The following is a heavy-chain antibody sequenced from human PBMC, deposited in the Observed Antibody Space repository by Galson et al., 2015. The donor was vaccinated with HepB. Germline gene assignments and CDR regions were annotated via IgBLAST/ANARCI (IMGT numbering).Heavy chain of an antibody. D-gene: IGHD3-10*01. Sequence: SLRLSRAASGFTFSSYAMHWVRQAPGKGLEWVAVISYDGSNKYYADSVKGRFTISRDNSKNTLYLQMNSLRAEDTAVYYCARDTTAGWFGELLGYYYYGMDVWGQGTTVTVSS. CDR3: ARDTTAGWFGELLGYYYYGMDV. CDR2: ISYDGSNK. J-gene: IGHJ6*02. V-gene: IGHV3-30-3*01. CDR1: GFTFSSYA.